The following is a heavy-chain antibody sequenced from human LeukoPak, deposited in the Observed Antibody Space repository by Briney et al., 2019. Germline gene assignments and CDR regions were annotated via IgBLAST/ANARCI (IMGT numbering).Heavy chain of an antibody. Sequence: SQTLSLTCTVSGGSISSGDYYWSWIRQPPGKGLEWIGYIYYSGSTYYNPSLKSRVTISVDTSKNQFSLKLSSVTAADTAVYYSANGIVGAPDYYMDVWGKGTTVTVSS. CDR3: ANGIVGAPDYYMDV. V-gene: IGHV4-30-4*08. D-gene: IGHD1-26*01. CDR2: IYYSGST. CDR1: GGSISSGDYY. J-gene: IGHJ6*03.